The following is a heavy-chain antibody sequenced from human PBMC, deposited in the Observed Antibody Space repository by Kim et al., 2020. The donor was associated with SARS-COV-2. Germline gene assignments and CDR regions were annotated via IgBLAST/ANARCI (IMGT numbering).Heavy chain of an antibody. V-gene: IGHV4-34*01. CDR3: ARGGGYSYGTNSSGWYSKRIFYQNWFDP. CDR2: INHSGST. CDR1: GGSFSGYY. Sequence: SETLSLTCAVYGGSFSGYYWSWIRQPPGKGLEWIGEINHSGSTNYNPSLKSRVTISVDTSKNQFSLKLSSVTAADTAVYYCARGGGYSYGTNSSGWYSKRIFYQNWFDPWGQGTLVTVSS. D-gene: IGHD5-18*01. J-gene: IGHJ5*02.